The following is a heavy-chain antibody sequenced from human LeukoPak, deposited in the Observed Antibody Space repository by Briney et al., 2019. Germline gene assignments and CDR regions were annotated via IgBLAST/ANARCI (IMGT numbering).Heavy chain of an antibody. CDR1: GFTLDDYA. V-gene: IGHV3-9*01. D-gene: IGHD6-19*01. J-gene: IGHJ4*02. CDR2: ISWNSGSI. Sequence: QPGGSLRLSCAASGFTLDDYAMHWVRQAPGKGLEWVSGISWNSGSIGYADSVKGRFTISRDNAKNSLYLQMNSLRAEDTALYYCARDAYSSGWSYFDYWGQGTLVTVSS. CDR3: ARDAYSSGWSYFDY.